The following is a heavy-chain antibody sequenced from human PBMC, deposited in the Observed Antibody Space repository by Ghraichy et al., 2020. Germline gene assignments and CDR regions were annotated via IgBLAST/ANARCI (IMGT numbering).Heavy chain of an antibody. CDR3: ARDFYAADY. CDR2: VYYNERT. D-gene: IGHD2-15*01. Sequence: SETLSLTCTVSGGSVSSGSYYWSWIRQPPGKGLEWIGYVYYNERTNYNPSLKSRVTISVDTSKNRFSLKLSSVTAADTAVYYCARDFYAADYWGQGTLVTVSS. J-gene: IGHJ4*02. V-gene: IGHV4-61*01. CDR1: GGSVSSGSYY.